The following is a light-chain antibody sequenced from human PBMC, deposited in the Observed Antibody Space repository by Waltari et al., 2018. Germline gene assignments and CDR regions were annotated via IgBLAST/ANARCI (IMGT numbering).Light chain of an antibody. CDR3: QQYYSYPVT. V-gene: IGKV1-8*01. CDR1: KGVGSY. J-gene: IGKJ1*01. Sequence: AIRLTQSPSSIAASTGDRVTITCRASKGVGSYLAWYQQKSGRAPKLLLYASSSLEAEVPSRFGGSGSVTDFTLTISCLQSEDFASYFCQQYYSYPVTFGQGTRV. CDR2: ASS.